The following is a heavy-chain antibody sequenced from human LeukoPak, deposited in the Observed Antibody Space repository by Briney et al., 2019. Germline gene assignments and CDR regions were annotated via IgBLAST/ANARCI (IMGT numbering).Heavy chain of an antibody. CDR1: GGSFSGYY. J-gene: IGHJ4*02. Sequence: SETLSLTCAVYGGSFSGYYWSWIRQPPGKGLEWIGEINHSGSTNYNPSLKSRVTISVDTSKNQFSLRLSSVTAADTAVYYCARDRYSGSYHPFDYWGQGTLVTVSS. V-gene: IGHV4-34*01. D-gene: IGHD1-26*01. CDR2: INHSGST. CDR3: ARDRYSGSYHPFDY.